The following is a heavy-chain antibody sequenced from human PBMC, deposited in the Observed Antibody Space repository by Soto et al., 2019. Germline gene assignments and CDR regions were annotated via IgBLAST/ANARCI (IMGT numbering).Heavy chain of an antibody. CDR1: GGTFNTSA. J-gene: IGHJ4*02. D-gene: IGHD3-10*01. Sequence: QVQLVQSGAEMKKPGSSVKVSCQSSGGTFNTSAMNWVRQAPVQGPEWMGDISPMFGAANYAPKFQSRVTITADESTSTSYMQLSSLTSEDTALYFCAREVQVHTPAFVYWGQGTLVTVSS. CDR3: AREVQVHTPAFVY. CDR2: ISPMFGAA. V-gene: IGHV1-69*19.